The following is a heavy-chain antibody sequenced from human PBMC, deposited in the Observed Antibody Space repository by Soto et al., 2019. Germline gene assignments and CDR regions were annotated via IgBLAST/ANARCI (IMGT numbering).Heavy chain of an antibody. CDR1: GFTFSSYA. CDR3: ANYGPPEGDYYGSGSYTTPFDY. D-gene: IGHD3-10*01. V-gene: IGHV3-23*01. Sequence: GGSLRLSCAASGFTFSSYAMSWVRQAPGKGLEWVSAISGSGGSTYYADSVKGRFTISRDNSKNTLYLQMNSLRAEDTAVYYCANYGPPEGDYYGSGSYTTPFDYWGQGTLVTVSS. J-gene: IGHJ4*02. CDR2: ISGSGGST.